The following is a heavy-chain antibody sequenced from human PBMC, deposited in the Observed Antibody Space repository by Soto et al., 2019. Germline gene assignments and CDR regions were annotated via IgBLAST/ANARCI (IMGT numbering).Heavy chain of an antibody. D-gene: IGHD1-26*01. J-gene: IGHJ4*02. CDR2: IIPIFGTA. V-gene: IGHV1-69*13. CDR3: ASAPDIVGAIVDY. CDR1: GGTFSSYA. Sequence: ASVKVSCKASGGTFSSYAISWVRQAPGQGLEWMGGIIPIFGTANYAQKFQGRVTITADESTSTAYMELSSLRSEDTAVYYCASAPDIVGAIVDYWGQGTLVTVSS.